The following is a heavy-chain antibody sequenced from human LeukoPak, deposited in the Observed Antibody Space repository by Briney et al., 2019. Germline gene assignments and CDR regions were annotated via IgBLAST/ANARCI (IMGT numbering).Heavy chain of an antibody. CDR2: ISGSGGST. D-gene: IGHD2-2*01. CDR3: AKAFGIVVVPAAMTFDY. V-gene: IGHV3-23*01. J-gene: IGHJ4*02. Sequence: GGSLRLSCAASGFTFSSFAMSWVGQAPGKGLEWVSAISGSGGSTYYADSVKGRFTISRDNSKNTLYLQMNSLRAEDTAVYYCAKAFGIVVVPAAMTFDYWGQGTLVTVSS. CDR1: GFTFSSFA.